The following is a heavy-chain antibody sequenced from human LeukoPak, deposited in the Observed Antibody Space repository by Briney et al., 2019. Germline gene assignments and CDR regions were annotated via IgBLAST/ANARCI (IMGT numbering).Heavy chain of an antibody. Sequence: SSETLSLTCTVSGGSVSSGTYYWSWIRQPPGKGLEWIVYIYYTGSTNYNPSLKSRVTMSLDTSKNQFSLKLSSVTAADTAVYYCARDTYDSSGYSKFDYWGQGTLVIVSS. CDR2: IYYTGST. CDR3: ARDTYDSSGYSKFDY. D-gene: IGHD3-22*01. J-gene: IGHJ4*02. V-gene: IGHV4-61*01. CDR1: GGSVSSGTYY.